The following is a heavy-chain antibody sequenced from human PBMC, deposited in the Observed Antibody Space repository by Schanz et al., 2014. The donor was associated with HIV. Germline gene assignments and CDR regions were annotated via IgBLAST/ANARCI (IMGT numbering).Heavy chain of an antibody. CDR2: IVRSGTT. J-gene: IGHJ4*02. V-gene: IGHV4-34*12. D-gene: IGHD3-22*01. CDR3: ARSYYYDGSPLPLDS. CDR1: GGTFRGFF. Sequence: QVQLQQWGAGLLKPSETLSLTCDVYGGTFRGFFWSWIRQPPGKGLEWIGEIVRSGTTNYNPSLKGRVTISVDTFKNQFSLKMSSVTAADTAVYYCARSYYYDGSPLPLDSWGQGTLVTVSS.